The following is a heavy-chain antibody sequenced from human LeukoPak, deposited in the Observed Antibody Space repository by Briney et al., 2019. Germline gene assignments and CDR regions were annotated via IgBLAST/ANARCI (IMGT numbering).Heavy chain of an antibody. V-gene: IGHV4-39*01. D-gene: IGHD1-26*01. CDR3: ASPHPSGSYYPGAFDI. J-gene: IGHJ3*02. Sequence: SETLSLTCTVSGGSTSSSSYYWGWIRQPPGKGLEWIGSIYYSGSTYYNPSLKSRVTISVDTSKNQFSLKLSSVTAADTAVYYCASPHPSGSYYPGAFDIWGQGTMVTVSS. CDR2: IYYSGST. CDR1: GGSTSSSSYY.